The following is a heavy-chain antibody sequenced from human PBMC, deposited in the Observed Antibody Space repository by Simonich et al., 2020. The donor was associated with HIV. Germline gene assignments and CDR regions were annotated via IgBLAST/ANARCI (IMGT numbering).Heavy chain of an antibody. CDR1: GYFISSGCY. D-gene: IGHD6-13*01. CDR2: IVHSGST. V-gene: IGHV4-38-2*01. J-gene: IGHJ4*02. Sequence: QVQLQASGPGLVKPSATLSLPCAVSGYFISSGCYWGWIRQPPGKGPEWIGSIVHSGSTYYNPSLKSRVTISVDMSKNQFSLKLSSVTAADTAVYYCARALGHYSTTWYWDYWGQGTLVTVSS. CDR3: ARALGHYSTTWYWDY.